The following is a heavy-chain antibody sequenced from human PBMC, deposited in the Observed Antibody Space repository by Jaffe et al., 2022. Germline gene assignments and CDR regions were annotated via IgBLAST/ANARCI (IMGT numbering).Heavy chain of an antibody. CDR2: MNPNSGNT. D-gene: IGHD6-13*01. CDR1: GYTFTSYD. CDR3: ARSSSSWYERMYYFDY. J-gene: IGHJ4*02. Sequence: QVQLVQSGAEVKKPGASVKVSCKASGYTFTSYDINWVRQATGQGLEWMGWMNPNSGNTGYAQKFQGRVTMTRNTSISTAYMELSSLRSEDTAVYYCARSSSSWYERMYYFDYWGQGTLVTVSS. V-gene: IGHV1-8*01.